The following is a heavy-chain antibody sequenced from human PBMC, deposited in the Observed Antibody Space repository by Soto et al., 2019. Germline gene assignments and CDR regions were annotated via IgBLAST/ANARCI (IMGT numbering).Heavy chain of an antibody. CDR1: GGSVSSGSYY. D-gene: IGHD3-22*01. J-gene: IGHJ4*02. CDR3: ARDGSSGYSYG. Sequence: SETLSLTCTVSGGSVSSGSYYWSWIRQPPGKGLEWIGYIYYSGSTNYNPSLKSRVTISVDTSKNQFSLKLSSVTAADTAVYYCARDGSSGYSYGWGQGTLVTVYS. V-gene: IGHV4-61*01. CDR2: IYYSGST.